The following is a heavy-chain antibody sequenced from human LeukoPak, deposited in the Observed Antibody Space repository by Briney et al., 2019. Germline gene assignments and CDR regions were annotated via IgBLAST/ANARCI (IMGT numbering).Heavy chain of an antibody. CDR3: ARDRSSSAAPSLSY. CDR1: GFTFSSYG. CDR2: IRSSGTTI. V-gene: IGHV3-48*02. J-gene: IGHJ4*02. D-gene: IGHD6-19*01. Sequence: TGGSLRLSCAASGFTFSSYGMDWVRQAPGKGPEWVSYIRSSGTTIYYADSVKGRFTISRDNAKNSLYLQMNSLRDEDTALYYCARDRSSSAAPSLSYWGQGTLVTVSS.